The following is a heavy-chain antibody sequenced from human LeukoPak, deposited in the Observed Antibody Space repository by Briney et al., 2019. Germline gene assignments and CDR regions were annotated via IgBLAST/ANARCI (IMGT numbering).Heavy chain of an antibody. V-gene: IGHV3-23*01. CDR3: AKDLGPTSSSWYDY. J-gene: IGHJ4*02. CDR2: ISGSGGST. D-gene: IGHD6-13*01. Sequence: PGGSLRLSCAASGFTFSTFAMNWVRQAPGKGLEWVSAISGSGGSTYYADSVKGRFTISRDNSKNTLYLQMNSLRAEDTAVYYCAKDLGPTSSSWYDYWGQGTLVTVSS. CDR1: GFTFSTFA.